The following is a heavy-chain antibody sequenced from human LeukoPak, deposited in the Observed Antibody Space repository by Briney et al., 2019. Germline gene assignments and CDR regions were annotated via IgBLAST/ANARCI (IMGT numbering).Heavy chain of an antibody. D-gene: IGHD3-3*01. CDR1: GGTFSSYA. CDR3: ATPTYYDFWSGYSNTYYYYYMDV. V-gene: IGHV1-69*13. CDR2: IIPIFGTA. Sequence: SVKVSCKASGGTFSSYAISWVRQAPGQGLEWMGGIIPIFGTANYAQKFQGRVTITADESTSTAYMELSSLRSEGTAVYYCATPTYYDFWSGYSNTYYYYYMDVWGKGTTVTVSS. J-gene: IGHJ6*03.